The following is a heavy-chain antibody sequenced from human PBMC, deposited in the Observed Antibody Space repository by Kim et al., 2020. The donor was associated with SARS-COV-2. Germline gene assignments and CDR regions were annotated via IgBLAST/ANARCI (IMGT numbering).Heavy chain of an antibody. Sequence: VGSLRLSCAASGFTFNTYAMSWVRQAPEKGLEWVSSISTSGGSTYYADSVKGRFIISRDNSKNTLYLQMNSLRAEDTAIYYCAKSWTFFDPWGQGTLVTV. V-gene: IGHV3-23*01. J-gene: IGHJ5*02. D-gene: IGHD3-3*01. CDR3: AKSWTFFDP. CDR2: ISTSGGST. CDR1: GFTFNTYA.